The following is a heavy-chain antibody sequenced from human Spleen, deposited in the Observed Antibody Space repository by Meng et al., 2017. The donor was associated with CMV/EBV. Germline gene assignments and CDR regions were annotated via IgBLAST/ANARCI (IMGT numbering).Heavy chain of an antibody. Sequence: ASVKVSCKASGYTFTSYYLHWVRQAPGQGLEWMGKINPGGGSTSYAQKFQGRVTMTRDTSTSTVYMELSSLRSEDTAVYYCARDQHLGYCGTVSCSTDPYFDLWGQGTLVTVSS. J-gene: IGHJ4*02. CDR2: INPGGGST. CDR1: GYTFTSYY. CDR3: ARDQHLGYCGTVSCSTDPYFDL. D-gene: IGHD2-15*01. V-gene: IGHV1-46*01.